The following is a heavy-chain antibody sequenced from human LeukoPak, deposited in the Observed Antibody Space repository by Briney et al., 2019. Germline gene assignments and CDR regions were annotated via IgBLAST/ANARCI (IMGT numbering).Heavy chain of an antibody. CDR1: GFTFSSYS. V-gene: IGHV3-48*01. CDR2: ISSSSSTI. J-gene: IGHJ3*02. D-gene: IGHD3-22*01. CDR3: VRDHHRRHYDSQARDTFDI. Sequence: GGSLRLSCAASGFTFSSYSMNWVRQAPGKGLEWVSYISSSSSTIYYADSVKGRFTVSRDNAKNSLYLQMNSLRAEDTAVYYCVRDHHRRHYDSQARDTFDIWGQGTMVTASS.